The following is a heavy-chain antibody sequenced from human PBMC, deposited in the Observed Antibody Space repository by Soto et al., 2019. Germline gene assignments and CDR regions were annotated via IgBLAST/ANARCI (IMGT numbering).Heavy chain of an antibody. Sequence: SVKVSCKASGGTFSSYTISWVRQAPGQGLEWMGRIIPILGIANYAQKFQGRVTITADKSTSTAYMELRSLRSDDTAVYYCARDSGGYGDYFDYWGQGTLVTVSS. CDR3: ARDSGGYGDYFDY. CDR1: GGTFSSYT. D-gene: IGHD4-17*01. J-gene: IGHJ4*02. V-gene: IGHV1-69*04. CDR2: IIPILGIA.